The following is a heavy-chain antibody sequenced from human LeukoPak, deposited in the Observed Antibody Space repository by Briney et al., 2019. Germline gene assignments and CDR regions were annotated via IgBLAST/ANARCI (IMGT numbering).Heavy chain of an antibody. V-gene: IGHV1-2*02. CDR2: INPNSGGT. CDR3: ARDRNYYDSSGYFDY. Sequence: ASVKVSCKASGYTFTGYYMYWVRQAPGQGLEWMGWINPNSGGTNYAQKFQGRVTMTRDTSISTAYMELSRLRSDDTAVYYCARDRNYYDSSGYFDYWGQGTLVTVSS. J-gene: IGHJ4*02. CDR1: GYTFTGYY. D-gene: IGHD3-22*01.